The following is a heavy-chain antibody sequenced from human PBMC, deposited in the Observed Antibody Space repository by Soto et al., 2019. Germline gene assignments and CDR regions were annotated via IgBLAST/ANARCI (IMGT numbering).Heavy chain of an antibody. CDR1: GFTISSYA. D-gene: IGHD2-15*01. V-gene: IGHV3-23*01. CDR2: VSIGGST. Sequence: PGGSMRRSCAASGFTISSYAMGWVRQGPGKGLEWVAVVSIGGSTNYADPGRGRFTLSTDNSKNTLSLQMNTLTAEDTAVYCCAKRRGAGGHFDYWGQGALVTSP. J-gene: IGHJ4*02. CDR3: AKRRGAGGHFDY.